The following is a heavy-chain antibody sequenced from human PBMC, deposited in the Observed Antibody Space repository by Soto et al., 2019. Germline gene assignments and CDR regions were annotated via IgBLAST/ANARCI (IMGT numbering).Heavy chain of an antibody. CDR1: GGSISSYY. J-gene: IGHJ4*02. D-gene: IGHD6-19*01. V-gene: IGHV4-4*07. CDR2: IYTSGNT. Sequence: SETLSLTFNVSGGSISSYYWSWIRQPAGKGLEWIGRIYTSGNTNYNPSVKSRVTMSVDTSKNQFSLKLSSVTAADTAVYYCERIVAVAGTFCFDYWGQGTLVTVSS. CDR3: ERIVAVAGTFCFDY.